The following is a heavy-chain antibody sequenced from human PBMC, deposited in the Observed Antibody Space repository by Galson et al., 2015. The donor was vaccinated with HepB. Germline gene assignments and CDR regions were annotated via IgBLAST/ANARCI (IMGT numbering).Heavy chain of an antibody. Sequence: SLRLSCAASGFTFDDYAMHWVRQAPGKGLEWVSGISWNSGSIGYADSVKGRFTISRDNAKNSVYLQMNSLRAEDTAVYYCARDDSSGYYFGNGDYWGQGTLVTVSS. CDR1: GFTFDDYA. J-gene: IGHJ4*02. CDR2: ISWNSGSI. V-gene: IGHV3-9*01. CDR3: ARDDSSGYYFGNGDY. D-gene: IGHD3-22*01.